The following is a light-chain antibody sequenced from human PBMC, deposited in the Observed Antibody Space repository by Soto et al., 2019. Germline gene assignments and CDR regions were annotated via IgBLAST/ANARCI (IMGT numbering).Light chain of an antibody. Sequence: EIVLTQSPGTLSLSPGERATLSCRASQSVSSSYLAWYQHKPGQAPRLLIYGVSSRATGIPDRFSGSGSGTDFTLTISGLEGEDSEVYYLQEDGSSSGTFGQGTKLE. J-gene: IGKJ1*01. V-gene: IGKV3-20*01. CDR3: QEDGSSSGT. CDR1: QSVSSSY. CDR2: GVS.